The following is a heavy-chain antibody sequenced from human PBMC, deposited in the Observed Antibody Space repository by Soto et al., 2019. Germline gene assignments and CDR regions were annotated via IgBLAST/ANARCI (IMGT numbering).Heavy chain of an antibody. D-gene: IGHD3-3*02. CDR3: ARHSLALRKNNWFDP. Sequence: NPSETLSLTCTVSGDSIISSDFYWGWVRQPPGKGLEWIGSIFYLGSSYYNPSLKSRVTMSVDTSKNQFSLRLRSVTAADTALYFCARHSLALRKNNWFDPWGQGIIVTVS. CDR1: GDSIISSDFY. CDR2: IFYLGSS. J-gene: IGHJ5*02. V-gene: IGHV4-39*01.